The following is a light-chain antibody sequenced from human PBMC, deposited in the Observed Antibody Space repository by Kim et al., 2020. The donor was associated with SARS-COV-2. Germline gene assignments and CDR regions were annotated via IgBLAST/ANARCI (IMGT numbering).Light chain of an antibody. V-gene: IGLV3-21*04. CDR1: NIESKS. J-gene: IGLJ2*01. CDR3: QVWDSSSDHVV. Sequence: ALGKTARITCGGNNIESKSVHGYQQKPGQAPVLVIYYDSDRPSGIPERFSGSNSGNTATLTISRVEAGDEADYYCQVWDSSSDHVVFGGGTQLTVL. CDR2: YDS.